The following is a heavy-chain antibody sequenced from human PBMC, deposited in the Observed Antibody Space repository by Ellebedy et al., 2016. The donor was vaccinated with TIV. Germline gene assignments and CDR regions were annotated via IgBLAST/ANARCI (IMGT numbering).Heavy chain of an antibody. Sequence: SETLSLTCTVPGGSISSYYWSWIRQPAGKGLEWIGRIYTSGSTNYNPSLKSRVTMSVDTSKNQFSLKLSSVTAADTAVYYCARVSGWEVVRDWYFDLWGRGTLVTVSS. J-gene: IGHJ2*01. D-gene: IGHD4-23*01. CDR2: IYTSGST. CDR3: ARVSGWEVVRDWYFDL. V-gene: IGHV4-4*07. CDR1: GGSISSYY.